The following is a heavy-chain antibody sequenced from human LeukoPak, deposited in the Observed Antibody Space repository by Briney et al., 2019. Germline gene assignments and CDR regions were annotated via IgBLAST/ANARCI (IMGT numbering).Heavy chain of an antibody. CDR2: MNPNSGNT. J-gene: IGHJ4*02. Sequence: ASVKVSCKASGYTFTSYDINWVRQATGQGLEWMGWMNPNSGNTGYAQKFQGRVTMTRDTSISTAYMELSKLRSDDTAVYYCARDHSGSLDYWGQGTLVTVSS. V-gene: IGHV1-8*02. CDR1: GYTFTSYD. CDR3: ARDHSGSLDY. D-gene: IGHD1-26*01.